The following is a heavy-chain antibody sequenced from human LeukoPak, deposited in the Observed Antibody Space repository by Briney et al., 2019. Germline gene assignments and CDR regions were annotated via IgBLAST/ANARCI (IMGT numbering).Heavy chain of an antibody. CDR3: ARPDYFASHD. V-gene: IGHV5-51*01. Sequence: GESLKISGKASGYNFPKSWIGWVRQMPGKGLEWMAIVRPDDSRTKYSPSFQGQVTISADKSINSAYLQWNSLRASDTAMYYCARPDYFASHDWGQGTLVTVSS. J-gene: IGHJ4*02. CDR2: VRPDDSRT. D-gene: IGHD2/OR15-2a*01. CDR1: GYNFPKSW.